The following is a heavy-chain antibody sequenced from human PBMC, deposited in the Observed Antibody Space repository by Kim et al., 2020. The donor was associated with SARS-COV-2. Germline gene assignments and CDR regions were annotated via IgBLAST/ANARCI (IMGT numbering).Heavy chain of an antibody. D-gene: IGHD3-16*02. CDR3: ARDGMITFGGVITARIDY. V-gene: IGHV1-3*01. J-gene: IGHJ4*02. Sequence: QGRVTITRDTSASTAYMELSSLRSEDTAVYYCARDGMITFGGVITARIDYWGQGTLVTVSS.